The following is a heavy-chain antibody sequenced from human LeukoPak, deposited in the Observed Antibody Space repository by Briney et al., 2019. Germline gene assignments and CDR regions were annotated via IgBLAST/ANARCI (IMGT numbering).Heavy chain of an antibody. CDR2: ISAYNGNT. V-gene: IGHV1-18*01. J-gene: IGHJ5*02. CDR1: GYTFTSYG. D-gene: IGHD6-19*01. Sequence: ASVKVSCKASGYTFTSYGISWVRQAPGQGLEWMGWISAYNGNTNYAKKLQGRVTMTTDPSTSTAYMELRSLRSDDTAVYFCTRLHNSVGPAWFDPWGQGTLVTVSS. CDR3: TRLHNSVGPAWFDP.